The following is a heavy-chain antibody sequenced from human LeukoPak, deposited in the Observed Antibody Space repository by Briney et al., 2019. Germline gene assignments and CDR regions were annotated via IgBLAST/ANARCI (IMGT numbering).Heavy chain of an antibody. J-gene: IGHJ4*02. CDR1: GFTFSSYA. D-gene: IGHD5-18*01. V-gene: IGHV3-74*01. CDR2: NNTDGSST. CDR3: GRDLRGVQLGF. Sequence: PGGSLRLSCAASGFTFSSYAMSWVRQAPGKGLEWVSRNNTDGSSTNYADSVKGRFTISRDNAKNTLYLQMNSLRAEDTAVYYCGRDLRGVQLGFWGQGALVTVSS.